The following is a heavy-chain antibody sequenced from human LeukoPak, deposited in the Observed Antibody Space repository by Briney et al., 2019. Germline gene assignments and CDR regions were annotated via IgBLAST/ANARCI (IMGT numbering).Heavy chain of an antibody. CDR3: ARGYSSSSNWFDP. Sequence: GASVKVSCKASGYTFTGCYLHWVRQAPGQGLEWMGWINPNSGGTKYAQKFQDWVTMTRDTSINTAYMEPTRLTSDDTAVYYCARGYSSSSNWFDPWGQGTLVTVSS. CDR1: GYTFTGCY. J-gene: IGHJ5*02. D-gene: IGHD6-13*01. V-gene: IGHV1-2*04. CDR2: INPNSGGT.